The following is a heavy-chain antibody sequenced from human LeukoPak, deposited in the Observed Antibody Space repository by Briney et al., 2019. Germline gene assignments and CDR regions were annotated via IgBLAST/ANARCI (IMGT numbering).Heavy chain of an antibody. D-gene: IGHD3-3*01. CDR1: GYTFTAYY. CDR2: IDPNTGGT. Sequence: ASVKVSCKASGYTFTAYYMHWVRQAPGQGLEWMGRIDPNTGGTNYAQKFQGRVTMTGDTSISTAYMELSRLRSDDTAAYYCARIEWSEDYWGQGTLVTVSS. CDR3: ARIEWSEDY. J-gene: IGHJ4*02. V-gene: IGHV1-2*06.